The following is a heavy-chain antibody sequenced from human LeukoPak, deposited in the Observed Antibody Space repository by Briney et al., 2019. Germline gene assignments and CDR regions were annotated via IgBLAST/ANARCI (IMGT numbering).Heavy chain of an antibody. V-gene: IGHV3-48*04. J-gene: IGHJ6*02. CDR1: GFTFSTYS. CDR2: ISSRGSTI. CDR3: ARDRSMDV. Sequence: PGGSLRLSCTASGFTFSTYSMIWVRQAPGKGLEWVSYISSRGSTIYYADSVKGRFTISRDNAKNSLYLQMNSLRAEDTAVYYCARDRSMDVWGQGTTVTVSS.